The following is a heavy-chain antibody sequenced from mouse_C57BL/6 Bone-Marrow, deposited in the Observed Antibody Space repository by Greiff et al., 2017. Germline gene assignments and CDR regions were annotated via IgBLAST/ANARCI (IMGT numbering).Heavy chain of an antibody. J-gene: IGHJ2*01. CDR2: ILPGSGST. D-gene: IGHD1-1*01. Sequence: QVQLQQSGAELMKPGASVKLSCKATGYTFTAYWIEWVKQRPGHGLEWIGEILPGSGSTNYNVKFKGKATFTADTSSNTAYMQRSSLTTEDSAIYYCFYGSSFDYWGQGTTLTVSS. V-gene: IGHV1-9*01. CDR1: GYTFTAYW. CDR3: FYGSSFDY.